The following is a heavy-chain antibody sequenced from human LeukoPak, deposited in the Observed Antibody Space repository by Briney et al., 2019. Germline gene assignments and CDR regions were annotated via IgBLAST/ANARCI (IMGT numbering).Heavy chain of an antibody. Sequence: SETLSLTSTVSGGSISISSYYWGWIRQPPGKGLEWIGSIYYSGSTYYNPSLKSRVTISVDTSKNQFSLKLSSVTAADTAVYYCARDLIAAAGGADYWGQGTLVTVSS. V-gene: IGHV4-39*07. J-gene: IGHJ4*02. CDR3: ARDLIAAAGGADY. CDR2: IYYSGST. D-gene: IGHD6-13*01. CDR1: GGSISISSYY.